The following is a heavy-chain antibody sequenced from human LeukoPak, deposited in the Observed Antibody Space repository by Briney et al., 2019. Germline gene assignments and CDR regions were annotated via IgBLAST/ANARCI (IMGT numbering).Heavy chain of an antibody. CDR3: ARERGYYDFHY. Sequence: TGGSLRLSCAASGFTFSSYWTSWVRQAPGKGLEWVANIKQDGSEKYYVDSVKGRFTISRDNAKNSLYLQMNSLRAEDTAVYYCARERGYYDFHYWGQGTLVTVSS. CDR1: GFTFSSYW. V-gene: IGHV3-7*01. CDR2: IKQDGSEK. J-gene: IGHJ4*02. D-gene: IGHD3-3*01.